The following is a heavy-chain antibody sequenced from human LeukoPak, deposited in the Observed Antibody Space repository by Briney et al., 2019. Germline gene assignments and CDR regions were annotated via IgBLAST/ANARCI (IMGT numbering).Heavy chain of an antibody. CDR3: VSPDYISSSWFH. J-gene: IGHJ1*01. D-gene: IGHD1-14*01. Sequence: PGGSLRLSCAASGFTFHNYALSWVRQAPGKGLEWVSTISANSATTFYAGSVEGRFTISRDNSDDKLFLQMNSLRVEDTAVYYCVSPDYISSSWFHWGRGTLVTVSS. CDR1: GFTFHNYA. CDR2: ISANSATT. V-gene: IGHV3-23*01.